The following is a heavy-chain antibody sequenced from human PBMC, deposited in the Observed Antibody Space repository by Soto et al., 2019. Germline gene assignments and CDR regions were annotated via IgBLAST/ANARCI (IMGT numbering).Heavy chain of an antibody. J-gene: IGHJ5*02. CDR3: VRGGGGGLFDP. CDR2: ISPGSRYP. Sequence: GGSLRLSCAGSGFTFGDSYMSWIRQAPGKGLEWLSYISPGSRYPAYADSVKGRFAISRDNAKRSLYLQIMSLTAEDTAIYYCVRGGGGGLFDPWGQGTMVTVSS. D-gene: IGHD2-15*01. V-gene: IGHV3-11*06. CDR1: GFTFGDSY.